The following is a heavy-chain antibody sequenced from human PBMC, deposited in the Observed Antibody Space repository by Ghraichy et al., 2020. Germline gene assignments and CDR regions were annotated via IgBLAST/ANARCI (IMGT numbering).Heavy chain of an antibody. CDR1: GGSISSSSYY. V-gene: IGHV4-39*01. CDR3: APLGSSGWYYGMDV. CDR2: IYYSGST. J-gene: IGHJ6*02. Sequence: SETLSLTCTVSGGSISSSSYYWGWIRQPPGKGLEWIGSIYYSGSTYYNPSLKSRVTISVDTSKNQFSLKLSSVTAADTAVYYCAPLGSSGWYYGMDVWGQGTTVTVSS. D-gene: IGHD6-19*01.